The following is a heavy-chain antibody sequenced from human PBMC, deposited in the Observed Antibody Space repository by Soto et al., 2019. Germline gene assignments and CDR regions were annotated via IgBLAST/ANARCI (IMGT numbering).Heavy chain of an antibody. Sequence: SVEVSCKXSGGTFSSYAISWVREAPGQGLEWMGGIIPIFGTANYAQKFQGRVTITADESTSTAYMELSSLRSEDTAVYYCASPASDFWSGYPYGMDVWGQGTTVTVSS. CDR1: GGTFSSYA. D-gene: IGHD3-3*01. CDR2: IIPIFGTA. V-gene: IGHV1-69*13. CDR3: ASPASDFWSGYPYGMDV. J-gene: IGHJ6*02.